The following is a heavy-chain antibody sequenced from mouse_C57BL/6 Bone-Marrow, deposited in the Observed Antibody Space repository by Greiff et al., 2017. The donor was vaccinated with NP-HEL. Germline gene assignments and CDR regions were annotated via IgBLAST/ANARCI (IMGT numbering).Heavy chain of an antibody. D-gene: IGHD4-1*01. Sequence: VQLQQSGAELVRPGASVKLSCTASGFNIKDDYMHWVKQRPEQGLEWIGWIDPENGDTEYASKFQGKATITADTSSNTAYLQLSSLTSEDTAVYYCTTCELGLYYYAMDYWGQVTSVTVSS. CDR3: TTCELGLYYYAMDY. V-gene: IGHV14-4*01. CDR1: GFNIKDDY. CDR2: IDPENGDT. J-gene: IGHJ4*01.